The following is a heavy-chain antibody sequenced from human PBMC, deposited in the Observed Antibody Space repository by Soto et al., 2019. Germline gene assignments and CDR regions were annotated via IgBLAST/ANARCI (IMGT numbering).Heavy chain of an antibody. CDR3: ARDRGYDAHDYYYNAMDV. V-gene: IGHV3-7*01. CDR2: IKQDGSQK. CDR1: GFTISNYW. D-gene: IGHD2-15*01. Sequence: GGSLRLSCVGSGFTISNYWMSWVRQAPEKGLEWVANIKQDGSQKYYVDSVKGRFTISRDNAKNSLYLQMNSLRAEDTAVYYCARDRGYDAHDYYYNAMDVWGQGTTVTVSS. J-gene: IGHJ6*02.